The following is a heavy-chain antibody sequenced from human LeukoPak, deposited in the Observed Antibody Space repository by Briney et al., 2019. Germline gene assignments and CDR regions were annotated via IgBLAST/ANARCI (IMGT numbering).Heavy chain of an antibody. CDR2: IYPGDSDT. CDR3: ARLTGDGYYFDY. D-gene: IGHD7-27*01. V-gene: IGHV5-51*01. Sequence: WIRQPPGKGLEWMGIIYPGDSDTRYSPSFQGQVTISADKSISTAYLQWSSLKASDTAMYYCARLTGDGYYFDYWGQGTLVTVSS. J-gene: IGHJ4*02.